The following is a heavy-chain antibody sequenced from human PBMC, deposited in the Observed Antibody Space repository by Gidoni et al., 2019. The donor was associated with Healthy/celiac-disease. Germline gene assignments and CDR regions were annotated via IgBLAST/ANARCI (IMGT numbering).Heavy chain of an antibody. CDR3: AKDPTWRQQLGAEYFQH. Sequence: EVQLLESGGGLVQPGGSLRLSCAASGFTFSSYAMSWVRQAPGKGLECVSAISGRGGSTYYADSVKGRFTISRDNSKNTLYLQMNSLRAEDTAVYYCAKDPTWRQQLGAEYFQHWGQGTLVTVSS. V-gene: IGHV3-23*01. J-gene: IGHJ1*01. CDR2: ISGRGGST. CDR1: GFTFSSYA. D-gene: IGHD6-13*01.